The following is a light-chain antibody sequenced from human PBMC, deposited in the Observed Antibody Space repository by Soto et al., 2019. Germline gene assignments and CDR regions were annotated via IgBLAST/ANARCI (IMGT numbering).Light chain of an antibody. V-gene: IGKV3D-20*02. CDR2: GTS. Sequence: VFPLSPGTQSLSPVECATLCVRSSQSVTSNYLAWYQQKPGQGPSLLIYGTSTRAGGVPARFSGGGSGTAFTPTISSLEPADLAVYDCQQRNNWPPITGGQGTKLDIK. CDR3: QQRNNWPPIT. J-gene: IGKJ5*01. CDR1: QSVTSNY.